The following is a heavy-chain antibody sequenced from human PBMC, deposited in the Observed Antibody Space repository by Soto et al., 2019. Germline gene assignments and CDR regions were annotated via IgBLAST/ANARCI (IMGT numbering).Heavy chain of an antibody. D-gene: IGHD3-10*01. CDR2: TYYRSRWYN. V-gene: IGHV6-1*01. CDR1: GDSVSSNSAA. Sequence: SQTLSLTCVISGDSVSSNSAAWNWIRQSPSRGLEWLGRTYYRSRWYNDYAVSVRSRITVNADTSKNQFSLHLNSVTPEDTAVYYCARGRRRYGSGSYREYYFDYWGQGTLVTVSS. CDR3: ARGRRRYGSGSYREYYFDY. J-gene: IGHJ4*02.